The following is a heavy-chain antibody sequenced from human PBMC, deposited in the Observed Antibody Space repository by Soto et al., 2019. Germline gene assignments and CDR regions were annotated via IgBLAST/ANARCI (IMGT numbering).Heavy chain of an antibody. CDR2: IYWNDDK. J-gene: IGHJ6*02. CDR1: GFSLSTSGVG. D-gene: IGHD4-17*01. V-gene: IGHV2-5*01. Sequence: QITLKESGPTLVKPTQTLTLTCTFSGFSLSTSGVGVGWIRQPPGKALEWLALIYWNDDKRYTPSLKSRLTIAPATAKNHVVLTMTNRDPVDTATNFCALPPFDDYGDYPYYYCGMDVWGQGNTVTVSS. CDR3: ALPPFDDYGDYPYYYCGMDV.